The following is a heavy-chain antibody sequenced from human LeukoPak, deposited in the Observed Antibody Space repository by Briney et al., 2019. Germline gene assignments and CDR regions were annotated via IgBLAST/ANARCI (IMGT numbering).Heavy chain of an antibody. D-gene: IGHD1-26*01. Sequence: SVKVSCKASGGTFSSYAISWVRQAPGQGLEWMGGIIPIFGTANYAQKFQGRVTITADKSTSTAYMELSSLRSEDTAVYYCARAHPDIYSGSYFDYWGQGTLVTVSS. CDR2: IIPIFGTA. CDR3: ARAHPDIYSGSYFDY. CDR1: GGTFSSYA. J-gene: IGHJ4*02. V-gene: IGHV1-69*06.